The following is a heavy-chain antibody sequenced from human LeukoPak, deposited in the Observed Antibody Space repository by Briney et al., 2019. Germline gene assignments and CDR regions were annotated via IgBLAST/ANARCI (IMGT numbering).Heavy chain of an antibody. CDR1: GYTFTSYY. CDR2: INPSRGST. D-gene: IGHD3-10*01. Sequence: ASVKVSCTAAGYTFTSYYMHWVRQAPEQGLEWMGIINPSRGSTSYEQKFQVRVTITRDTATSTVYMELSRMRSEDTAMYFCARAVSGSQNRPYWGQGTLVTVSS. CDR3: ARAVSGSQNRPY. J-gene: IGHJ4*02. V-gene: IGHV1-46*01.